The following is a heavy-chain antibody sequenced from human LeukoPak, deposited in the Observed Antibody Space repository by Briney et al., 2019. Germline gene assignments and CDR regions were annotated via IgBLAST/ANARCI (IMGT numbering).Heavy chain of an antibody. CDR2: IYYTGIT. J-gene: IGHJ4*02. D-gene: IGHD3-10*01. CDR3: ARAHHPYGSGAGDFDY. CDR1: SGSISNYY. V-gene: IGHV4-59*01. Sequence: SETLSLTCTISSGSISNYYWSWIRQPPGKGLEWIGYIYYTGITKYNPSLKSRVTISVDTSKNQFSLKLSSVTAADTAIYYCARAHHPYGSGAGDFDYWGQGTLVTVSS.